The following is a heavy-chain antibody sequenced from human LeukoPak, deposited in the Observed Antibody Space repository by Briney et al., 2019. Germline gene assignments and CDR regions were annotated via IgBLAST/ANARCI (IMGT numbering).Heavy chain of an antibody. J-gene: IGHJ2*01. Sequence: ASVKLSCKASGGTFSSYAISWVRQAPGQGLEWMGGIIPIFGTANYAQKFQGRVTITTDESTSTAYMELSSLRSEDTAVYYCARVYVWGSYRDWYFDLWGRGTLVTVSS. CDR3: ARVYVWGSYRDWYFDL. CDR2: IIPIFGTA. CDR1: GGTFSSYA. V-gene: IGHV1-69*05. D-gene: IGHD3-16*02.